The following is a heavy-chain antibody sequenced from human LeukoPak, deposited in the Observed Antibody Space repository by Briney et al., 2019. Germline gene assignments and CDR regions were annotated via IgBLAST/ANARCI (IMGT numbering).Heavy chain of an antibody. CDR1: GGTFSSYA. D-gene: IGHD6-6*01. CDR3: AISSSNWFDP. Sequence: SVTVSCKASGGTFSSYAISWVRQAPGQGLEWMGRIIPILGIANYAQKFQGRVTITADKSTSTAYMELSSLRSEDTAVYYCAISSSNWFDPWGQGTLVTVSS. CDR2: IIPILGIA. V-gene: IGHV1-69*04. J-gene: IGHJ5*02.